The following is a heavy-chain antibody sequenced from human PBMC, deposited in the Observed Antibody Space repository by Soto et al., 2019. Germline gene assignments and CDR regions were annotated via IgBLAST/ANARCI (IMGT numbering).Heavy chain of an antibody. CDR3: ARHGAGDGPSIY. D-gene: IGHD1-1*01. Sequence: QVQLQESGPGLVKPSETLSLTCTVSGGSISSHYWSWIRQPPGKGLEWIGNIYYSGSTNYNPSLKSRVTISVDTSKNQFSLKLSSVTAADTAVYYCARHGAGDGPSIYWGQGTLVTVSS. V-gene: IGHV4-59*08. CDR2: IYYSGST. CDR1: GGSISSHY. J-gene: IGHJ4*02.